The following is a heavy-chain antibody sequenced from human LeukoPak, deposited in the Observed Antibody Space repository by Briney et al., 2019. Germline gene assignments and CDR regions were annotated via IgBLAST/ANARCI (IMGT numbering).Heavy chain of an antibody. V-gene: IGHV1-18*01. CDR2: ISAYNGNT. D-gene: IGHD3-22*01. CDR1: GYTFTSYG. J-gene: IGHJ4*02. CDR3: ARDYDSSGYYPFDLPDY. Sequence: ASVKVSCKASGYTFTSYGISWVRQAPGQGLEWMGWISAYNGNTNYAQKLQGRVTMTTDTSTSTAYMELRSLRSDDTAVYYCARDYDSSGYYPFDLPDYWGQGTLVTVSS.